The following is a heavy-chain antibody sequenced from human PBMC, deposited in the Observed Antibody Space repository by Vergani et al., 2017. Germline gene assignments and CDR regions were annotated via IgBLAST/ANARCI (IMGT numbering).Heavy chain of an antibody. Sequence: EVQLLESGGGLVQPGGSLRLSCAASGFTFSSYAMSWVRHAPGKGLEWVSAISGSVGSTYYAESVKGRFTISRYNSKNTLYLQMNSMRPEDTAVYYCAKDLGCSSGWYGYFQHWGQGSLVTVSS. D-gene: IGHD6-19*01. CDR2: ISGSVGST. CDR1: GFTFSSYA. CDR3: AKDLGCSSGWYGYFQH. J-gene: IGHJ1*01. V-gene: IGHV3-23*01.